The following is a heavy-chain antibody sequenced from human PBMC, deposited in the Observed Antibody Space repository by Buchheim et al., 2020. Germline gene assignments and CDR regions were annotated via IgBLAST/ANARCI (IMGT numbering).Heavy chain of an antibody. Sequence: QVQLQQWGAGLLKPSETLSLTCAVYGGSFSGYYWSWIRQPPGKGLEWIGEINHSGSPNYNPSLKSRVTISVDTSQNQFSLHLSSVTAADTAVYYCARIQLWLKNWFDPWGQGTL. V-gene: IGHV4-34*01. CDR3: ARIQLWLKNWFDP. CDR1: GGSFSGYY. D-gene: IGHD5-18*01. J-gene: IGHJ5*02. CDR2: INHSGSP.